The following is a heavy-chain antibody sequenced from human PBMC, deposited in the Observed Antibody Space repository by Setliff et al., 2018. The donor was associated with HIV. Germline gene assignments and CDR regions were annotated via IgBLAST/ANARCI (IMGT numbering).Heavy chain of an antibody. CDR2: INANSGSP. D-gene: IGHD6-19*01. CDR3: ARAPLSSGWYDYYYYYGMDV. V-gene: IGHV7-4-1*02. Sequence: ASVKVSCKTSGYNFENYAINWVRQAPGQGLEWMGWINANSGSPTYAQGFTGRFVFSLDTSVSTAYLQINSLKAEDSAVYYCARAPLSSGWYDYYYYYGMDVWGQGTMVTVSS. J-gene: IGHJ6*02. CDR1: GYNFENYA.